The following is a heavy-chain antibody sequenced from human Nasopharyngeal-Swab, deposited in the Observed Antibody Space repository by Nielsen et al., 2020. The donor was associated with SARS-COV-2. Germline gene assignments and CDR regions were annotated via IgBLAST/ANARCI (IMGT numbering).Heavy chain of an antibody. Sequence: GGSLRLSCAASGFTFSSYAMSWVRQAPGKGLEWVSAISGSGGSTYYADSVKGRFTISRDNSKNTLYLQMNSLRAEDTAVYYCARDLTYYDFWSGYYVDYYYYGMDVWGQGTTVTVSS. CDR3: ARDLTYYDFWSGYYVDYYYYGMDV. CDR2: ISGSGGST. V-gene: IGHV3-23*01. CDR1: GFTFSSYA. J-gene: IGHJ6*02. D-gene: IGHD3-3*01.